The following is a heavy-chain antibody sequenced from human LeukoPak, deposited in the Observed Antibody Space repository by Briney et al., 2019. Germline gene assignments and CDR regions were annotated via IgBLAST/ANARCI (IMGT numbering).Heavy chain of an antibody. J-gene: IGHJ3*02. CDR1: GFTFKNYA. V-gene: IGHV3-23*01. CDR2: ISGSGDTT. Sequence: HAGGSLRLSCAASGFTFKNYAMSWVRQAPGKGLEWVSAISGSGDTTYYADSVKGRFTISRDNSRNTLYLQMNSLRDEDTAVYYCAKEDWITLLRGVFRDAFDIWGQGTLVTVSS. CDR3: AKEDWITLLRGVFRDAFDI. D-gene: IGHD3-10*01.